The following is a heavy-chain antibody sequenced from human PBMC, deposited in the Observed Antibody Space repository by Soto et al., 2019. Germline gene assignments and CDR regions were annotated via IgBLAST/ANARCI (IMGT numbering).Heavy chain of an antibody. V-gene: IGHV5-10-1*01. CDR3: ASVCIVVAGTDYGMDV. CDR1: GYSFTSYW. D-gene: IGHD6-19*01. CDR2: IDPSDSYT. J-gene: IGHJ6*02. Sequence: PGESLKISWKGSGYSFTSYWISWVRQMPGKGLEWMGRIDPSDSYTNYSPSFQGHVTISADKSISTAYLQWSSLKASDTAMYYCASVCIVVAGTDYGMDVWGPGTTVTVSS.